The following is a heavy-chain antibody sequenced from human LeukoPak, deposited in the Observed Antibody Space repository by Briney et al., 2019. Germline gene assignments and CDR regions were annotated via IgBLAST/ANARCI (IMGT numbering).Heavy chain of an antibody. J-gene: IGHJ6*04. Sequence: SVKVSCKASGGTFSSYAISWVRQAPGQGLEWMGGIIPIFGTANYAQKLQGRVTITADESTSTAYMELSSLRSEDTAVYYCASTVVPAATVGDYYYYYGMDVWGKGTTVTVSS. CDR2: IIPIFGTA. V-gene: IGHV1-69*13. CDR1: GGTFSSYA. D-gene: IGHD2-2*01. CDR3: ASTVVPAATVGDYYYYYGMDV.